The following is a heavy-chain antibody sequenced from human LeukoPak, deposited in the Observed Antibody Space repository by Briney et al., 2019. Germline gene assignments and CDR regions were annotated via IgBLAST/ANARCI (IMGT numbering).Heavy chain of an antibody. CDR2: ISYDGSNK. CDR3: ANDRSPTIFGVXXRRENWFDP. D-gene: IGHD3-3*01. CDR1: GFTFSSYV. V-gene: IGHV3-30*18. Sequence: GGSLRLSCAASGFTFSSYVMHWVRQAPGKGLEWVAVISYDGSNKYYADSVKGRFTISRDNSKNTLYLQMNSLRAEDTAVYYCANDRSPTIFGVXXRRENWFDPWGQGTLVTVSS. J-gene: IGHJ5*02.